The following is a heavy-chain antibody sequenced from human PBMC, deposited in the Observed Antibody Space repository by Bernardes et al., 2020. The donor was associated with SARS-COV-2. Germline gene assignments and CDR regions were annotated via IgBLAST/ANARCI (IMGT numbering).Heavy chain of an antibody. CDR2: VWFDGKIT. V-gene: IGHV3-33*01. J-gene: IGHJ4*02. CDR3: SRDRNEWELRDAFDN. D-gene: IGHD1-26*01. Sequence: GGSLRLSCAASGFSFSNYGMNWVRQAPGKGLEWVTSVWFDGKITYYADSVKGRFTISRDDSKNTLYLQMDSLRAEDTAVYFCSRDRNEWELRDAFDNWGQGTLVTVSS. CDR1: GFSFSNYG.